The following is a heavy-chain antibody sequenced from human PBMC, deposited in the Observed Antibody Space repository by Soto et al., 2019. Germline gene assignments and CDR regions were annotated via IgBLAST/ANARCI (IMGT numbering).Heavy chain of an antibody. Sequence: GGSLRLSCVASGLTFGSRAMSWVRQSPGEGLEWVSTITDTGGDAKYADSVRGRFVISRDNSKKTLYLQMTSLTAEDSAMYFCARGSTDSYPGSRIFDFWGRGTLVTVSS. J-gene: IGHJ4*02. CDR1: GLTFGSRA. D-gene: IGHD3-10*01. CDR2: ITDTGGDA. V-gene: IGHV3-23*01. CDR3: ARGSTDSYPGSRIFDF.